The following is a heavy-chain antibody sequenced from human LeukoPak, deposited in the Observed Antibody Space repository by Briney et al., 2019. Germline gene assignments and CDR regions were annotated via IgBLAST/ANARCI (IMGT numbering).Heavy chain of an antibody. D-gene: IGHD5-12*01. Sequence: SGTLSLTCAVSGGSISSSNWWSWVRQPPGKGLEWIGEIYHSGSTNYNPSLKSRVTISVDTSKNQFSLKLSSVTAADTAVYYCARLVATMGRIFDYWGQGTLVTVSS. CDR1: GGSISSSNW. CDR3: ARLVATMGRIFDY. J-gene: IGHJ4*02. CDR2: IYHSGST. V-gene: IGHV4-4*02.